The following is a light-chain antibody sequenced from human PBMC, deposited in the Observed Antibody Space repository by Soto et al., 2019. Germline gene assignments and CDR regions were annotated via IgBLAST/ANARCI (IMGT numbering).Light chain of an antibody. V-gene: IGLV1-47*01. CDR3: AAWDDSLSGPL. CDR2: RNN. Sequence: VVTQPPSASGTPGQRVTISCSGSSSNIGSNYVYWYQQLPGTAPKLLIYRNNQRPSGVPDRFSGSKSGTSASLAISGLRSEDEADYYCAAWDDSLSGPLFGTGTKLTVL. J-gene: IGLJ1*01. CDR1: SSNIGSNY.